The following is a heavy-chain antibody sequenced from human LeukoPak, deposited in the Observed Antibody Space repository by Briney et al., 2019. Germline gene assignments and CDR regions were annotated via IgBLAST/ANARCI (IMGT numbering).Heavy chain of an antibody. Sequence: GGSLRLSCAASGFTFSSYGMHWVRQAPGKGLEWVAFIRYDGSNKYYADSVKGRFTISRDNSKNTLYLQMNSLRAEDTAVYYCARDRGYFDSFFDYWGQGTLVTVSS. CDR3: ARDRGYFDSFFDY. V-gene: IGHV3-30*02. CDR1: GFTFSSYG. CDR2: IRYDGSNK. D-gene: IGHD3-9*01. J-gene: IGHJ4*02.